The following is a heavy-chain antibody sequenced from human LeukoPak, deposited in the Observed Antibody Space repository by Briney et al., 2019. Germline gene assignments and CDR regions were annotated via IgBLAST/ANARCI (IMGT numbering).Heavy chain of an antibody. V-gene: IGHV4-39*01. CDR3: ASHNAAAAGYLARYYYYYMAV. Sequence: PSETLSLTCTVSGGSISSSSYYWGWIRQPPGKGLEWIGSIYYSGSTYYNPSLKSRGTISVDTSKNQFSLKLSSVTAADTAVYYCASHNAAAAGYLARYYYYYMAVWGKGPTVTVSS. J-gene: IGHJ6*03. D-gene: IGHD6-13*01. CDR1: GGSISSSSYY. CDR2: IYYSGST.